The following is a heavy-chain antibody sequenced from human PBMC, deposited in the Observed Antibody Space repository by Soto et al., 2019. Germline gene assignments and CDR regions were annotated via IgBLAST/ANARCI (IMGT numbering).Heavy chain of an antibody. CDR3: ARIGVLRYFDWLLNRFYFDY. D-gene: IGHD3-9*01. Sequence: SGPTLVNPTETLTLTCTVSGFSLSNARMGVSWIRQPPGKALEWLAHIFSNDEKSYSTSLKSRLTISKDTSKSQVVLTMTNMDPVDTATYYCARIGVLRYFDWLLNRFYFDYWGQGTLVTVSS. CDR2: IFSNDEK. CDR1: GFSLSNARMG. V-gene: IGHV2-26*01. J-gene: IGHJ4*02.